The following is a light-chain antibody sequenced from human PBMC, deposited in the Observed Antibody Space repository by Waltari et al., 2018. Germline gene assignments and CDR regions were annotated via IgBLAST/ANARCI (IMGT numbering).Light chain of an antibody. CDR1: QYISSW. CDR2: KAS. V-gene: IGKV1-5*03. CDR3: QQYNTYPLT. Sequence: DIQMTQSPSTLSASVGDRVTITCRASQYISSWSAWYQQKPGKAPKLLIYKASILESGVPSRFSGSESGTEFTLTISSLQPDDFATYYCQQYNTYPLTFGQGTRLEI. J-gene: IGKJ5*01.